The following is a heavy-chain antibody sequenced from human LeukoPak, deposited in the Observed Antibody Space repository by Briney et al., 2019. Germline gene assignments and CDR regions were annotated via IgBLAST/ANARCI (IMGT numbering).Heavy chain of an antibody. J-gene: IGHJ4*02. CDR2: INSDGSST. D-gene: IGHD6-19*01. Sequence: GGSLRLSCAASGFTFSSYWMHWVRQAPGKGLVWDSRINSDGSSTNYADSVRGRFTISRDNAKNTVYLQMNSLRAEDTALYYCTRDVGSGWVHFDYWGQGTPVTVSS. CDR1: GFTFSSYW. CDR3: TRDVGSGWVHFDY. V-gene: IGHV3-74*01.